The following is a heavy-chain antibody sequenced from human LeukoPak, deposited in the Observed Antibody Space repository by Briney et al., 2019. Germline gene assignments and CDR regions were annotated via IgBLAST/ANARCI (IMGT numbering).Heavy chain of an antibody. D-gene: IGHD3-22*01. CDR2: ISSSSSAI. V-gene: IGHV3-48*01. Sequence: PGGSLRLSCAASGFTFSSYSMNWVRQAPGKGLEWVSYISSSSSAIYYADSVKGRFTISRDNSKNTLYLQMNSLRAEDTAVYYCAKDRRYYDSSGYYFDYWGQGTLVTVSS. J-gene: IGHJ4*02. CDR3: AKDRRYYDSSGYYFDY. CDR1: GFTFSSYS.